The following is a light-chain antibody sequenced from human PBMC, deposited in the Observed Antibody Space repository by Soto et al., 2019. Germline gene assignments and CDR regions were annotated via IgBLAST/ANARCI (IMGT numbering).Light chain of an antibody. CDR2: EGT. J-gene: IGLJ1*01. CDR3: CSYAGSYTYV. CDR1: SSDVGSGSYNL. Sequence: QSALTQPASVSGSPGQSITISCTGTSSDVGSGSYNLVSWYQQRPGKAPKLMIYEGTKRPSGVSNRFSGSKSGNTASLTISGLQAEDEADYYCCSYAGSYTYVFGTGTKVTVL. V-gene: IGLV2-23*01.